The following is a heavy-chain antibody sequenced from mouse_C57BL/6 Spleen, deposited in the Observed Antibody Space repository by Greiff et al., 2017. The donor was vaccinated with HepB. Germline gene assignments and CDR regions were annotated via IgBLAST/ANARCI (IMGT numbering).Heavy chain of an antibody. CDR1: GYAFSSYW. CDR2: IYPGDGDT. V-gene: IGHV1-80*01. Sequence: VQLQQSGAELVKPGASVKISCKASGYAFSSYWMNWVKQRPGKGLEWIGQIYPGDGDTNYNGKFKGKATLTADKSSSTAYMQLSSLTSEDSAVYFCAREGYGKGDYFDDWGQGTTLTVSS. J-gene: IGHJ2*01. D-gene: IGHD1-1*01. CDR3: AREGYGKGDYFDD.